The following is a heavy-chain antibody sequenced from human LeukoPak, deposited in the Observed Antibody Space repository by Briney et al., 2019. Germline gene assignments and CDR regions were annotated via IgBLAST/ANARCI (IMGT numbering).Heavy chain of an antibody. CDR3: AKDIGYGGNEGFDY. D-gene: IGHD4-17*01. J-gene: IGHJ4*02. CDR2: ISWNSGSI. Sequence: SGGSLRLSCAASGFTFDDYAMHWVRQAPGKGLEWVSGISWNSGSIGYADSVKGRFTISRDNAKNSLYLQMNSLRAEDTALYYCAKDIGYGGNEGFDYWGQGTLVTVSS. V-gene: IGHV3-9*01. CDR1: GFTFDDYA.